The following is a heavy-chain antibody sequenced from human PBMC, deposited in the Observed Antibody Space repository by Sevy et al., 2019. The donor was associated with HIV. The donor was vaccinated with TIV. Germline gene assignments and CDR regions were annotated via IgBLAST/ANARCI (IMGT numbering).Heavy chain of an antibody. D-gene: IGHD3-16*01. CDR1: GGSIISVNW. CDR2: IYHSGST. Sequence: SETLSLTCTVSGGSIISVNWWHWVRQSPGEGLEWIGEIYHSGSTNYNPSLKSRVTISVDNSKNQFSLNLYSVTAADTAVYYCARGGETPRGFDPWGQGSLVTVSS. J-gene: IGHJ5*02. V-gene: IGHV4-4*02. CDR3: ARGGETPRGFDP.